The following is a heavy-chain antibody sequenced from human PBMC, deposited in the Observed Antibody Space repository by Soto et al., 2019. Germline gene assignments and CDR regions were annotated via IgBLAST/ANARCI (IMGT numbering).Heavy chain of an antibody. CDR1: GFPFNNYA. CDR2: ISWEGGSI. V-gene: IGHV3-9*01. J-gene: IGHJ4*02. Sequence: EVQLVESGGDLVQPGRSLRLSCSASGFPFNNYAMHWVRQAPGKGLEWVSGISWEGGSIAYADSVKGRFTISRDNAKNSLYLEMNRLRSEDTALYYRAKDHDEDFGYDLDYFNDWGQGTLVTVAS. D-gene: IGHD5-12*01. CDR3: AKDHDEDFGYDLDYFND.